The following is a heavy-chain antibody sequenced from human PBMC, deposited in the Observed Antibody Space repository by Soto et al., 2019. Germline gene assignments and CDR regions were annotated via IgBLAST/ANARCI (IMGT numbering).Heavy chain of an antibody. J-gene: IGHJ4*02. CDR3: AKQQSITVTKRQSGFDY. Sequence: EVQLLESGGGLVQPGGSLRLSCAASGFTFSSYAMSWVRQAPGKGLEWVSAISGSGGSTYYADSVKGRFTISRDNSKNTLYLQMNSLRAEDTAVYYCAKQQSITVTKRQSGFDYWGQGTLVTVSS. CDR1: GFTFSSYA. CDR2: ISGSGGST. D-gene: IGHD4-17*01. V-gene: IGHV3-23*01.